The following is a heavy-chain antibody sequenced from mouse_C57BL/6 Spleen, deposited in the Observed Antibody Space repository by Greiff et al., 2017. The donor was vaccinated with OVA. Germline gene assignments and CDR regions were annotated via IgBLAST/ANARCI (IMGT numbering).Heavy chain of an antibody. V-gene: IGHV3-6*01. CDR2: ISYDGSN. D-gene: IGHD2-3*01. J-gene: IGHJ1*03. Sequence: ESGPGLVKPSQSLSLTCSVTGYSITSGYYWNWIRQFPGNKLEWMGYISYDGSNNYNPSLKNRISITRDTSKNQFFLKLNSVTTEDTAAYYCARGGGYYPYWYFDVWGTGTSVTVSS. CDR3: ARGGGYYPYWYFDV. CDR1: GYSITSGYY.